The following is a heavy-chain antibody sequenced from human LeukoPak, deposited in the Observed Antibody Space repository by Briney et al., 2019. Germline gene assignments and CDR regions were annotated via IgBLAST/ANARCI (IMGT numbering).Heavy chain of an antibody. CDR3: ARSALIAVAGKDDY. J-gene: IGHJ4*02. CDR2: ISAYNGNT. Sequence: ASVKVSCKASGYTFTSYGISWVRQAPGQGLEWMGWISAYNGNTNYAQKLQGRVTMTTDTSTSTAYMELRSLRSDDTAVYYCARSALIAVAGKDDYWAREPWSPSPQ. V-gene: IGHV1-18*04. CDR1: GYTFTSYG. D-gene: IGHD6-19*01.